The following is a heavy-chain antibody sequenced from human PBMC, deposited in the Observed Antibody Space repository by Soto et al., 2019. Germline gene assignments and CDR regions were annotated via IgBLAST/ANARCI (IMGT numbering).Heavy chain of an antibody. CDR1: GYTFTSYG. CDR3: ARASGYCSSNSCPFDY. CDR2: ISAYNGNT. J-gene: IGHJ4*02. Sequence: QVQLVQSGAEVKKPGASVKVSCKASGYTFTSYGISWVRQAPGQGLEWMGWISAYNGNTNYAQKLQGRVTMTTDTSTSTAYMDLRSLRSDDTAVYYWARASGYCSSNSCPFDYWGQGTLVTVSS. D-gene: IGHD2-2*01. V-gene: IGHV1-18*01.